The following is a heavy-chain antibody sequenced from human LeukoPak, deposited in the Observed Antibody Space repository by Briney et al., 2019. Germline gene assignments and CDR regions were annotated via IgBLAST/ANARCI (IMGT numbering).Heavy chain of an antibody. V-gene: IGHV3-74*01. CDR2: VNSDVTST. Sequence: PAGSLRLSCAASQCTFYGYWMHWVRQVPGKGLAWVSRVNSDVTSTSYADSVKGRFTVSRDNTKNTLYLQMDSLRVDDTAVYYCAGGGFSGFDRWGQGIVVTVSS. D-gene: IGHD4-23*01. J-gene: IGHJ4*02. CDR3: AGGGFSGFDR. CDR1: QCTFYGYW.